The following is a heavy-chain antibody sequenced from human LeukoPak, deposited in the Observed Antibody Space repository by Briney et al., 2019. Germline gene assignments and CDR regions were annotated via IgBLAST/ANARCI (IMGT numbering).Heavy chain of an antibody. J-gene: IGHJ6*03. CDR3: ARVLSVPAAIPVYYYYYMDV. D-gene: IGHD2-2*01. Sequence: GGSLRLSCAASGFTFSSYGMHWVRQAPGEGLEWVAFIRYDGSNKYYADSVKGRFTISRDNSKNTLYLQMNSLRAEDTAVYYCARVLSVPAAIPVYYYYYMDVWGKGTTVTISS. CDR2: IRYDGSNK. CDR1: GFTFSSYG. V-gene: IGHV3-30*02.